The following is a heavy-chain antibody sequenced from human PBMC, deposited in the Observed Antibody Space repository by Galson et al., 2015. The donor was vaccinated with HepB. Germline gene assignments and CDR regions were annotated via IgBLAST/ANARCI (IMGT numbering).Heavy chain of an antibody. CDR3: ARARQLDPGYFDL. CDR2: INPNSGGT. Sequence: SVKVSCKASGYTFTGYYMHWVRQAPGQGLEWMGWINPNSGGTNYAQKFQGWVTMTRDTSISTAYMELSRLRSDDTAVYYCARARQLDPGYFDLWGRGTLVTVSS. V-gene: IGHV1-2*04. CDR1: GYTFTGYY. J-gene: IGHJ2*01. D-gene: IGHD6-13*01.